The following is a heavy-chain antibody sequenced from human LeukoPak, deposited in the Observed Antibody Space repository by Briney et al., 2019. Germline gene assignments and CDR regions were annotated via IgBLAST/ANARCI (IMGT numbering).Heavy chain of an antibody. CDR3: AKAPYYDILTGYYPYHWFDP. CDR2: ISFSTTTI. J-gene: IGHJ5*02. D-gene: IGHD3-9*01. V-gene: IGHV3-48*01. CDR1: GLTFINFG. Sequence: GGTLRLSCAASGLTFINFGMTWVRQAPGKGLEWVSFISFSTTTIYYADSVKGRFTISRDNAKNSLYLQMNGLRAEDTAVYYCAKAPYYDILTGYYPYHWFDPWGQGTLVTVSS.